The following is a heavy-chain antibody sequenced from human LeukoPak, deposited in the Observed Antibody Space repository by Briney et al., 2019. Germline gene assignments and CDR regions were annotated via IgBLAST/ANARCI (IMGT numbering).Heavy chain of an antibody. CDR3: ARTQGDYEVELDY. CDR1: GGTFSSYA. CDR2: MNPNSGNT. V-gene: IGHV1-8*02. D-gene: IGHD4-17*01. Sequence: ASVKVSCKASGGTFSSYAINWVRQATGQGLEWMGWMNPNSGNTGYAQKFQGRVTMTRNTSISTAYMELSSLRSEDTAVYYCARTQGDYEVELDYWGQGTLVTVSS. J-gene: IGHJ4*02.